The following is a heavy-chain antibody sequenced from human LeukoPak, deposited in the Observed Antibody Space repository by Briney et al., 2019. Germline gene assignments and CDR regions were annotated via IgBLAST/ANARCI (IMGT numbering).Heavy chain of an antibody. Sequence: EASVKVSCKASGYTFTSYGISCVRQAPGQGLEWMGWISAYNGNTNYAQKLQGRVTMTTDTSTSTAYMELRSLRSDDTAVYCCARDKGSIVGANQADYWGQGTLVTVAS. CDR1: GYTFTSYG. CDR3: ARDKGSIVGANQADY. V-gene: IGHV1-18*01. D-gene: IGHD1-26*01. J-gene: IGHJ4*02. CDR2: ISAYNGNT.